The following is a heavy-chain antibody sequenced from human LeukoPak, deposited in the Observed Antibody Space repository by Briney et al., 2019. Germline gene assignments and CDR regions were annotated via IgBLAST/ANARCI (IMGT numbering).Heavy chain of an antibody. J-gene: IGHJ4*02. V-gene: IGHV1-2*02. Sequence: ASVKVSCKASGYTFTGYYMHWVRQAPGQGLEWMGWINPNSGGTNYAQKFQGRVTMTRDTSISTAYMELSSLRSEDTAVYYCARDLSGGVATITAYWGQGTLVTVSS. CDR1: GYTFTGYY. CDR2: INPNSGGT. D-gene: IGHD5-12*01. CDR3: ARDLSGGVATITAY.